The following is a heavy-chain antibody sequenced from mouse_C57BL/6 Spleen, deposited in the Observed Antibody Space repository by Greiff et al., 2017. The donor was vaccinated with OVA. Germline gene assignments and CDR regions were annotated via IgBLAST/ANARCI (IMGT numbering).Heavy chain of an antibody. CDR1: GYSFTGYY. J-gene: IGHJ2*01. V-gene: IGHV1-31*01. CDR3: ARGGDSSYDYDVNYFDY. CDR2: IYPYNGVS. Sequence: VQLKQSGPELVKPGASVKISCKASGYSFTGYYMHWVKQSHGNILDWIGYIYPYNGVSSYNQKFKGKATLTVDKSSSTAYMELRSLTSEDSAVYYCARGGDSSYDYDVNYFDYWGQGTTLTVSS. D-gene: IGHD2-4*01.